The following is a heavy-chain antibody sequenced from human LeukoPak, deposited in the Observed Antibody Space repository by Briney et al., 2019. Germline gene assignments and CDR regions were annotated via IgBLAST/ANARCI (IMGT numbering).Heavy chain of an antibody. Sequence: GESLKISCTGSGYSFTDYWIAWVCQMPGKGLEWMGIIYPGDSETTYSPSFQGQVAISVDRSITTTYLQWSSLKASDTAMYYCARGRGYCSSSSCYDFDYWGQGTLVTVSS. CDR2: IYPGDSET. CDR1: GYSFTDYW. J-gene: IGHJ4*02. CDR3: ARGRGYCSSSSCYDFDY. V-gene: IGHV5-51*01. D-gene: IGHD2-2*01.